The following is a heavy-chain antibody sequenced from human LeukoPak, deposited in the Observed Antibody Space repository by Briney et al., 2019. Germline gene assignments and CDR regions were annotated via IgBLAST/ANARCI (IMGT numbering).Heavy chain of an antibody. V-gene: IGHV3-7*01. Sequence: GGSLRLSCAASGFTFSSYWMSWVRQAPGKGLEWVANIKQDGSEKYYVDSVKGRFTISRDNAKNSLYLQMNSLRAEDTAVYYCARRAHYDFWSGYLYYFDYWGQGTLVTVSS. J-gene: IGHJ4*02. CDR1: GFTFSSYW. CDR2: IKQDGSEK. D-gene: IGHD3-3*01. CDR3: ARRAHYDFWSGYLYYFDY.